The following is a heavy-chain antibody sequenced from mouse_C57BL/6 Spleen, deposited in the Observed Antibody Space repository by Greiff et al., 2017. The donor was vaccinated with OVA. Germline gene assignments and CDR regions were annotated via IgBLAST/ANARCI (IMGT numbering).Heavy chain of an antibody. CDR2: IYPGSGNT. J-gene: IGHJ4*01. D-gene: IGHD1-1*01. CDR3: ARADYYGSSYDAMDY. V-gene: IGHV1-76*01. CDR1: GYTFTDYY. Sequence: QVQLKESGAELVRPGASVKLSCKASGYTFTDYYINWVKQRPGQGLEWIARIYPGSGNTYYNEKFKGKATLTAEKSSSTAYMQLSRLTSEDSAVYFCARADYYGSSYDAMDYWGQGTSVTVSS.